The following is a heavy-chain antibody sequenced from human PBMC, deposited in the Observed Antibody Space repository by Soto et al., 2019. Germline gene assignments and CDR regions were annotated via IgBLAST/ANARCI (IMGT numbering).Heavy chain of an antibody. Sequence: ASVKVSCKASGGSFSSYAISWVRQAPGQGLEWMGAIIPIFGTANYAQKFQRRVTITADESTSTAYMELSSLRSEDTAVYYCASFDYDSSGPTHPFDLWGRGTLVTVSS. J-gene: IGHJ2*01. V-gene: IGHV1-69*13. CDR3: ASFDYDSSGPTHPFDL. CDR1: GGSFSSYA. CDR2: IIPIFGTA. D-gene: IGHD3-22*01.